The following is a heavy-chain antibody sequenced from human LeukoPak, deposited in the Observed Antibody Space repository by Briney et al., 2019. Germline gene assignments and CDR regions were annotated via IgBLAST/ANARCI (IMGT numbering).Heavy chain of an antibody. CDR2: IDQSGTT. V-gene: IGHV4-34*01. CDR3: ARGLYYDFWSGYPSHYFDY. D-gene: IGHD3-3*01. Sequence: PSETLSLTCVVYGGSFSGYYWSWIRQPPGKGLEWIGEIDQSGTTNYNPSLKSRVTISIETSKKQFSLTLTSMTAADTAVYYCARGLYYDFWSGYPSHYFDYWGQGTLVTVSS. CDR1: GGSFSGYY. J-gene: IGHJ4*02.